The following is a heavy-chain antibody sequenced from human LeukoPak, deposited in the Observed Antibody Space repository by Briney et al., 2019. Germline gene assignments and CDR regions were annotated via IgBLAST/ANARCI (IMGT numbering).Heavy chain of an antibody. CDR2: INPSGSST. CDR3: ARVGSSSGYYPYYFDY. D-gene: IGHD3-22*01. J-gene: IGHJ4*02. V-gene: IGHV1-46*01. Sequence: ASVKVSCKASGYTFIRYYMHWVRQAPGQGLEWMGRINPSGSSTSYAQKFQGRVTMTRDTSTSTLYMELSSLGSEDTAVYYCARVGSSSGYYPYYFDYWGQGTLVTVSS. CDR1: GYTFIRYY.